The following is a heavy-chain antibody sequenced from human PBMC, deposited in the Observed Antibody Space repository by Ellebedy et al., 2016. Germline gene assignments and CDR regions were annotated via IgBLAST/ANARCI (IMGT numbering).Heavy chain of an antibody. V-gene: IGHV4-59*12. CDR1: GGSISSYY. Sequence: SETLSLTXTVSGGSISSYYWSWIRQPPGKGLEWIGYIYYSGSTNYNPSLKSRVTMSVDTSKNQFSLKLSSVTAADTAVYYCARVGGSRSNYGGYYYYYMDVWGKGTTVTVSS. J-gene: IGHJ6*03. CDR2: IYYSGST. D-gene: IGHD4-11*01. CDR3: ARVGGSRSNYGGYYYYYMDV.